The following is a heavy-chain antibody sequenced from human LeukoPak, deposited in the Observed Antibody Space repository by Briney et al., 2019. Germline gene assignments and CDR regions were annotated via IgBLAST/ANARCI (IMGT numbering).Heavy chain of an antibody. CDR3: ARGDGFDY. Sequence: SQTLSLTCAVSGDSVSSNSVAWNWIRQSPSRGLEWLGRTYYRSRWYNHYAVSVKSRITINPDTSKNQFSLQLNSVTPEDTALYYCARGDGFDYWGQGTLVTVSS. D-gene: IGHD5-24*01. CDR1: GDSVSSNSVA. CDR2: TYYRSRWYN. V-gene: IGHV6-1*01. J-gene: IGHJ4*02.